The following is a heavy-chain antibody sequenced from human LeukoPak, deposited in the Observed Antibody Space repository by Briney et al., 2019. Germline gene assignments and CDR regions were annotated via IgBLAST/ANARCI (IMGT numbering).Heavy chain of an antibody. J-gene: IGHJ3*02. CDR3: VKSNSRYQPWTLDI. CDR2: TYYRSKWYN. D-gene: IGHD2-2*01. Sequence: SRTLSLTCAISGDSVSSNSAAWNWIRQSPSRGLEWLGRTYYRSKWYNDYAVSVKSRITINPDTSNNQLSLKVNSVTAADTAMYYCVKSNSRYQPWTLDIWGRGTMVTVSS. CDR1: GDSVSSNSAA. V-gene: IGHV6-1*01.